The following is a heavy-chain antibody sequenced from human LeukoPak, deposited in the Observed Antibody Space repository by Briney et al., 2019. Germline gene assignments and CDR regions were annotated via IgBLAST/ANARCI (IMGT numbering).Heavy chain of an antibody. V-gene: IGHV1-69*05. CDR1: GGTFSSYA. D-gene: IGHD4-23*01. J-gene: IGHJ4*02. CDR2: IIPIFGTA. CDR3: ARISDYGGNLDY. Sequence: GASVKVSCKAPGGTFSSYAISWVRQAPGQGLEWMGGIIPIFGTANYAQKFQGRVTITTDESTSTAYMELSSLRSGDTAVYYCARISDYGGNLDYWGQGTLVTVSS.